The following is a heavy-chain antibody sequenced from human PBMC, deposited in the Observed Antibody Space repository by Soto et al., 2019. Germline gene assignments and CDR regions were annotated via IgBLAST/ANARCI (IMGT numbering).Heavy chain of an antibody. CDR3: ARVMDSSGYYRYYYYGMDV. CDR2: MNPNSGNT. J-gene: IGHJ6*02. Sequence: ASVKVSCKASGYSFTDFYIHWVRQAPGQGLEWMGWMNPNSGNTGYAQKFQGRVTMTRNTSISTAYMELSSLRSEDTAVYYCARVMDSSGYYRYYYYGMDVWGQGTTVTVSS. D-gene: IGHD3-22*01. CDR1: GYSFTDFY. V-gene: IGHV1-8*02.